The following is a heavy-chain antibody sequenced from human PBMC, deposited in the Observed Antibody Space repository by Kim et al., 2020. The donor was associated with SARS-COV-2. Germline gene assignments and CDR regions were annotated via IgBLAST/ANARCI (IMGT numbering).Heavy chain of an antibody. J-gene: IGHJ4*02. CDR2: ISYDGSNK. V-gene: IGHV3-30-3*01. CDR1: GFTFSSYA. Sequence: GGSLRLSCAASGFTFSSYAMHWVRQAPGKGLEWVAVISYDGSNKYYADSVKGRFTISRDNSKNTLYLQMNSLRAEDTAVYYCARDGGGWLQWADYFDYWGQGTLVTVSS. CDR3: ARDGGGWLQWADYFDY. D-gene: IGHD5-12*01.